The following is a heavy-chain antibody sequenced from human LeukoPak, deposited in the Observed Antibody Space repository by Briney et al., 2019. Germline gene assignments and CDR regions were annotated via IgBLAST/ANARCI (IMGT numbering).Heavy chain of an antibody. CDR1: GYSISSGYY. CDR3: AGLIRPGWFDP. D-gene: IGHD1-14*01. V-gene: IGHV4-38-2*02. Sequence: SSETLSLTCTVSGYSISSGYYWGWIRQPPGKGLEWIGSIYHSGRTYYNPSLKSRVTISVDTSKNQFSLKLSSVTAADTAVYYCAGLIRPGWFDPWGQGTLVTVSS. CDR2: IYHSGRT. J-gene: IGHJ5*02.